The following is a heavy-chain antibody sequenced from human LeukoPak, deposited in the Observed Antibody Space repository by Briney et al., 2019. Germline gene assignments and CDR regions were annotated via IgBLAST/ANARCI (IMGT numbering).Heavy chain of an antibody. CDR2: MNPNSGNT. J-gene: IGHJ6*03. V-gene: IGHV1-8*01. D-gene: IGHD2-2*01. CDR3: ARATRVRSTSYYYYYMDV. Sequence: ASVKVSCKASGYTFTSYDINWVRQATGQGLEWMGWMNPNSGNTGYAQKFQGRVTMTRNTSISTAYMELSSLRSEDTAVYYCARATRVRSTSYYYYYMDVWGKGTTVTVSS. CDR1: GYTFTSYD.